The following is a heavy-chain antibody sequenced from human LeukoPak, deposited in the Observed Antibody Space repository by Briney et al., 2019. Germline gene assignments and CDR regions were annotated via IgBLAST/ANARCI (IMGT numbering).Heavy chain of an antibody. Sequence: ASVKVSCKVSGYTLTELSMHWVRQAPGKGLEWMGGFDPEDGETIYAQKFQGRVTMTEDTSTDTAYMELSSLRSEDTAVYYCARTDCSSTSCYEAGQGAFDIWGQGTMVTVSS. CDR1: GYTLTELS. CDR2: FDPEDGET. V-gene: IGHV1-24*01. D-gene: IGHD2-2*01. CDR3: ARTDCSSTSCYEAGQGAFDI. J-gene: IGHJ3*02.